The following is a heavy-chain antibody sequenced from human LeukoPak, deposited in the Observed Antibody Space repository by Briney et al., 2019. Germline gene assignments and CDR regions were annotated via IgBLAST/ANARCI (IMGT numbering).Heavy chain of an antibody. CDR2: IYYSGST. V-gene: IGHV4-59*08. Sequence: PSETLSLTCTVSGVSISSYYWSWIRQPPGKGLEWIGYIYYSGSTNYNPSLKSRVTISVDTSKNQFSLKLSSVTAADTAVYYCARYSGYDPGSFDYWGQGTLVTVSS. CDR3: ARYSGYDPGSFDY. D-gene: IGHD5-12*01. J-gene: IGHJ4*02. CDR1: GVSISSYY.